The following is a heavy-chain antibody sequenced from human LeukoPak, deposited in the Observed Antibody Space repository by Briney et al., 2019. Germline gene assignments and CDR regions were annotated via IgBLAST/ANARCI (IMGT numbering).Heavy chain of an antibody. V-gene: IGHV1-24*01. J-gene: IGHJ4*02. Sequence: GASVKVSCKVSGYTLTELSMHWVRQAPGKGLEWMGGFDPEDGETIYAQKFQGRVTMTEDTSTDTAYMELSSLRSDDTAVYYCARDMAATGDVLFDYWGQGTLVTVSA. CDR2: FDPEDGET. D-gene: IGHD6-13*01. CDR1: GYTLTELS. CDR3: ARDMAATGDVLFDY.